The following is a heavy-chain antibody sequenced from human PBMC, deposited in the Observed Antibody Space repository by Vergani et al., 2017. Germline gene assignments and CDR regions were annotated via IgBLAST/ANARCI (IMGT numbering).Heavy chain of an antibody. J-gene: IGHJ6*03. CDR2: ISGDGGST. Sequence: EVQLVESGGGVVQPGGSLRLSCAASGFPFDDYAMHWVRQAPGKGLEWVSLISGDGGSTYYADSVKGRFTITRDNSKNSLYLQMNSLRTEDTALYYCAKAPAAEGTNYYYYYMDVWGKGTTVTVSS. D-gene: IGHD6-13*01. CDR1: GFPFDDYA. CDR3: AKAPAAEGTNYYYYYMDV. V-gene: IGHV3-43*02.